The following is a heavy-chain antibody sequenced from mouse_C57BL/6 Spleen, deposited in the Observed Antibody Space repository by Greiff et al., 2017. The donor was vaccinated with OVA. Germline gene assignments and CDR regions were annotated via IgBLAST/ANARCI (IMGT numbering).Heavy chain of an antibody. CDR1: GYTFTDYN. D-gene: IGHD3-2*02. Sequence: VQLKESGPELVKPGASVKIPCKASGYTFTDYNMDWVKQSHGKSLEWIGDINPNNGGTNYNQKFKGKATLTVDKSSSTAYMELRSLTSEDTAVYYCARFRYYFDYWGQGTTLTVSS. CDR3: ARFRYYFDY. J-gene: IGHJ2*01. CDR2: INPNNGGT. V-gene: IGHV1-18*01.